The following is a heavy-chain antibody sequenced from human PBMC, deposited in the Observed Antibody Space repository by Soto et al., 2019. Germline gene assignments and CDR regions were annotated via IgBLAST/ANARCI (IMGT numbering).Heavy chain of an antibody. V-gene: IGHV4-38-2*01. CDR2: IHLGGTT. D-gene: IGHD3-10*01. Sequence: SETLSLTCAVSGYSITSSTFWGWIRQPPGKGLEWIGSIHLGGTTYYDPSLKSRVTILLDTSRNEFSLKLSSVTAADTAVYYCARPRPNFGAVDSWGQGALVTVSS. CDR1: GYSITSSTF. J-gene: IGHJ4*02. CDR3: ARPRPNFGAVDS.